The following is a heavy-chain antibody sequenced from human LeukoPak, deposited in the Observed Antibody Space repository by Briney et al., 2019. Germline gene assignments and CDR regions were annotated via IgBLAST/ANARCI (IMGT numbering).Heavy chain of an antibody. V-gene: IGHV1-2*02. CDR2: INPNSGDT. CDR3: ARVRYRLAETYIDY. CDR1: GYTFTSYG. J-gene: IGHJ4*02. D-gene: IGHD3-16*01. Sequence: ASVKVSCKASGYTFTSYGISWVRQAPGQGLEWMGWINPNSGDTNYAQKFQGRVTMTRDTSISTAYMELSRLRSDDTAVYYCARVRYRLAETYIDYWGQGTLVTVPS.